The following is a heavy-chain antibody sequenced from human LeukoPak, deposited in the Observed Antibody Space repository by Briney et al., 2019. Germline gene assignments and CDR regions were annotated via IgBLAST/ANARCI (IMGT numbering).Heavy chain of an antibody. V-gene: IGHV4-39*01. Sequence: PSETLSLTCTVSGGSIKSSSYYWVWLRQPPGMGLEWIGSIFYSGDTYYNPSLKSRVTISVDTSRNQFSLRLSSVTAADTAVYFCARTTGLSYGLNYWGQGTLVTFSS. J-gene: IGHJ4*02. CDR2: IFYSGDT. CDR3: ARTTGLSYGLNY. CDR1: GGSIKSSSYY. D-gene: IGHD5-18*01.